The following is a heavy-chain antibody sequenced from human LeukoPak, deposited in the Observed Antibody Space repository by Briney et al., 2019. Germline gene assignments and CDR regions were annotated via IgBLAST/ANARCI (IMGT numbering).Heavy chain of an antibody. Sequence: QPGRSLRLSCAASGFTFSSYWMHWVRQDPRKGLVWVSRINGDGSNINYADSVRGRFTISRDNAKNTLYLQMNSLRAEDTAVYYCARDGRDGLQWFFDYWGQGTLVTVSS. D-gene: IGHD5-24*01. CDR2: INGDGSNI. J-gene: IGHJ4*02. CDR3: ARDGRDGLQWFFDY. CDR1: GFTFSSYW. V-gene: IGHV3-74*01.